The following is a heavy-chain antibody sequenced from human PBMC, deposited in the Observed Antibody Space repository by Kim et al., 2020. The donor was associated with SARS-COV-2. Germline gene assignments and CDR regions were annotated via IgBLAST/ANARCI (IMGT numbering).Heavy chain of an antibody. CDR1: GGSVSSGSYY. Sequence: SETLSLTCTVSGGSVSSGSYYWSWIRQPPGKGLEWIGYIYYSGSTNYNPSLKSRVTISVDTSKNQFSLKLSSVTAADTAVYYCARGITYYYDSSGYYYPWGQGTLVTVSS. J-gene: IGHJ4*02. CDR3: ARGITYYYDSSGYYYP. V-gene: IGHV4-61*01. D-gene: IGHD3-22*01. CDR2: IYYSGST.